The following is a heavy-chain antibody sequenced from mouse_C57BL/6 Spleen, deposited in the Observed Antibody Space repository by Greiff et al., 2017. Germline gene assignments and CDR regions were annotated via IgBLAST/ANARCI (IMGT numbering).Heavy chain of an antibody. J-gene: IGHJ2*01. CDR2: IYPGDGDT. D-gene: IGHD1-1*01. CDR3: ARRITTVVEGYYFDY. CDR1: GYAFSSYW. V-gene: IGHV1-80*01. Sequence: ESGAELVKPGASVKISCKASGYAFSSYWMNWVKQRPGKGLEWIGQIYPGDGDTNYNGKFKGKATLTADKSSSTAYMQLSSLTSEDSAVYFCARRITTVVEGYYFDYWGQGTTLTVSS.